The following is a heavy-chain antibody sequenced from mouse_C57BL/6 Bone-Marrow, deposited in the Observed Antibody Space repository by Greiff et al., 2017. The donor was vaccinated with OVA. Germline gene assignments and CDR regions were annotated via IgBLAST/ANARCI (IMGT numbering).Heavy chain of an antibody. CDR2: IAPSDSYI. J-gene: IGHJ2*01. D-gene: IGHD1-1*01. CDR3: AHYGGRHYLHY. CDR1: GYTFTNYW. V-gene: IGHV1-59*01. Sequence: QVQLQQPGAELVRPGTSVKLSCKASGYTFTNYWMHWVKQRPGQGLEWIGVIAPSDSYINYNQKFKGRATLTVDTSSSTAYMHLSSLTSEDSAVYYYAHYGGRHYLHYWGQGTPLTVSS.